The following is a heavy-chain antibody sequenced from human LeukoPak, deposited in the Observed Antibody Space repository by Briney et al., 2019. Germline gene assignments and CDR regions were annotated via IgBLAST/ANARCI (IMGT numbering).Heavy chain of an antibody. CDR3: ARRDDSSGYHKIFDY. CDR1: GGSFSGYY. CDR2: INHSGST. D-gene: IGHD3-22*01. J-gene: IGHJ4*02. Sequence: SETLSLTCAVYGGSFSGYYWSWIRQPPGKGLEWIGEINHSGSTNYNPSPKSRVTISVDTSKNQFYLKLSSLTAADTAVYYWARRDDSSGYHKIFDYWGPGTLVTVSS. V-gene: IGHV4-34*01.